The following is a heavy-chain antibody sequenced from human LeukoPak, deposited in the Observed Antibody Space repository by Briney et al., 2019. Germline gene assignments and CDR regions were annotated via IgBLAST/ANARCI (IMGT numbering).Heavy chain of an antibody. Sequence: ASVKVSCKASGYTFTSYDINWVRQATGQGLERMGWMNPNSGNTGYAQKFQGRVTITRNTSISTAYMELSSLRSEDTAVYYCARGGIVGAGFDPWGQGTLVTVSS. J-gene: IGHJ5*02. CDR2: MNPNSGNT. D-gene: IGHD1-26*01. V-gene: IGHV1-8*03. CDR1: GYTFTSYD. CDR3: ARGGIVGAGFDP.